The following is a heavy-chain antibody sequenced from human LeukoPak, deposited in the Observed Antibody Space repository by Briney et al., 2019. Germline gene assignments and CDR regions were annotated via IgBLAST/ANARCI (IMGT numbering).Heavy chain of an antibody. D-gene: IGHD3-10*01. V-gene: IGHV1-69*13. J-gene: IGHJ4*02. CDR3: ARDVTMVRGVIMGDFFDY. CDR2: IIPIFGTA. Sequence: SVTVSCKASGYTFTGYYMHWVRQAPGQGLEWMGGIIPIFGTANYAQKFQGRVTITADESTSTAYMELSSLRSEDTAVYYCARDVTMVRGVIMGDFFDYWGQGTLVTVSS. CDR1: GYTFTGYY.